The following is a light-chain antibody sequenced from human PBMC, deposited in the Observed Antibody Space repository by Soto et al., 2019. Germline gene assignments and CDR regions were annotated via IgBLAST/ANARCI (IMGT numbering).Light chain of an antibody. CDR1: TGDIGAFNY. CDR2: EVT. V-gene: IGLV2-8*01. J-gene: IGLJ1*01. CDR3: RSFAVTNSLV. Sequence: QSALTQPPSASGSPGQSVTISCTGTTGDIGAFNYGSWYQQRPGKAPHLIINEVTRRSSGVPDRIFASKSATTASLTVSGLQDEDESDYSCRSFAVTNSLVFGTGTKVTVL.